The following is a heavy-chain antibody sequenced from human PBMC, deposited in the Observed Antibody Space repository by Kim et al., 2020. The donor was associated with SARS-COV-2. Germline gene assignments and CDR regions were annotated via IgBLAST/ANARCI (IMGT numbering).Heavy chain of an antibody. CDR2: INHSGST. J-gene: IGHJ4*02. V-gene: IGHV4-34*01. CDR3: ARRYSSSSTSFFDY. D-gene: IGHD6-6*01. Sequence: SETLSLTCAVYGGSFSGYYWSWIRQPPGKGLEWIGEINHSGSTNYNPSLKSRVTISVDTSKNQFSLKLSSVTAADTAVYYCARRYSSSSTSFFDYWGQGTLVTVSS. CDR1: GGSFSGYY.